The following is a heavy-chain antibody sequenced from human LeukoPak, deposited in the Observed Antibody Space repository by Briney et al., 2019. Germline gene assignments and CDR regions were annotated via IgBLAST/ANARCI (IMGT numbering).Heavy chain of an antibody. CDR3: ARYCSSTSCYLGY. CDR1: GGPISSSSYY. V-gene: IGHV4-39*01. D-gene: IGHD2-2*01. CDR2: IYYSGST. Sequence: SETLSLTCTVSGGPISSSSYYWGWIRQPPGKGLEWIGSIYYSGSTYYNPSLKSRVTISVDTSKNQFSLKLSSVTAADTAVYYCARYCSSTSCYLGYWGQGTLVTVSS. J-gene: IGHJ4*02.